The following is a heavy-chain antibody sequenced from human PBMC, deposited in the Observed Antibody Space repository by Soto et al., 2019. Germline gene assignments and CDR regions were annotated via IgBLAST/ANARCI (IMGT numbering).Heavy chain of an antibody. V-gene: IGHV1-8*01. CDR3: ARGRKGYIVAKYYNWFDP. CDR2: MNPNSGNT. CDR1: GYTFTSYD. J-gene: IGHJ5*02. D-gene: IGHD5-12*01. Sequence: ASVKVSCKASGYTFTSYDINCVRQATGQGXEWMGWMNPNSGNTGHAQQSQGRLNMNTNTYISTDYIELSSLRYEDTAVYYCARGRKGYIVAKYYNWFDPWGRGTLVTVSS.